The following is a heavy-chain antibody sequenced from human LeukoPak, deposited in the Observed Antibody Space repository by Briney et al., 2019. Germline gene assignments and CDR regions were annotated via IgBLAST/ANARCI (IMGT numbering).Heavy chain of an antibody. V-gene: IGHV3-7*01. CDR3: ARDYCSSTSCYFDP. CDR2: IKQDGSEK. J-gene: IGHJ5*02. CDR1: GFTFSSYW. D-gene: IGHD2-2*01. Sequence: GGSLRLSCAASGFTFSSYWMSWVRQAPGKGLEWVANIKQDGSEKYYVDSVKGRFTISRDNAKNSLYLQMNSLRAEDTAVYYCARDYCSSTSCYFDPWGQGTLVTVSS.